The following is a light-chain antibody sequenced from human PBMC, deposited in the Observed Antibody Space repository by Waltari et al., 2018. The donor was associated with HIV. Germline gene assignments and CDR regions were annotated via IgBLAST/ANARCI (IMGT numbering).Light chain of an antibody. J-gene: IGKJ2*01. Sequence: EVVLTQSPGTLSLSPGERATLSCRASQSVSSSNLAWYQQKPGQAPRLLILATSSRATGVPDRFSGSGSGTDFTLTISRLETEDSAVYYCQQYDSSSLYTFGQGTNLE. V-gene: IGKV3-20*01. CDR1: QSVSSSN. CDR2: ATS. CDR3: QQYDSSSLYT.